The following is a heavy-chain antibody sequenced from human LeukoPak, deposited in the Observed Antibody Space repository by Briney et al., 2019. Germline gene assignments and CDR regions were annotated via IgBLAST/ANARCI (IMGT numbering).Heavy chain of an antibody. V-gene: IGHV3-21*04. CDR2: ISSSSTVI. J-gene: IGHJ1*01. D-gene: IGHD3-9*01. CDR1: GFTFSTHN. CDR3: ARDGHYDILTGYFQD. Sequence: GGSLRLSCAASGFTFSTHNMNWVRQAPGKGLEWFSYISSSSTVIYYADSVKGRFTISRDNAKNSVYLKMNNLRAEDTAVYYCARDGHYDILTGYFQDWGQGTLVTVSS.